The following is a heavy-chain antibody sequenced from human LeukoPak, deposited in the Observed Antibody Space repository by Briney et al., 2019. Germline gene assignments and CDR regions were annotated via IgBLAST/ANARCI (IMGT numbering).Heavy chain of an antibody. D-gene: IGHD1-20*01. Sequence: PSETLSLTCTVSGGSISSGGYYWSWIRQHPGKGLEWIGYIYYSGSTNYNPSLKSRVTISVDTSKNQFSLKLSSVTAADTAVYYCARGNFGITGRIDYWGQGTLVTVSS. J-gene: IGHJ4*02. CDR3: ARGNFGITGRIDY. V-gene: IGHV4-61*08. CDR2: IYYSGST. CDR1: GGSISSGGYY.